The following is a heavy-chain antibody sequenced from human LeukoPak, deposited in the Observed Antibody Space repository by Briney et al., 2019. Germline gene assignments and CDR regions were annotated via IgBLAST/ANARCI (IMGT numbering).Heavy chain of an antibody. V-gene: IGHV1-69*11. CDR3: ARDFCILGYCYHER. CDR1: GDTLIKYD. CDR2: VVLVAGKL. D-gene: IGHD2-21*02. Sequence: GASVRVSCKASGDTLIKYDFSWLRQAPGHGPEWMGKVVLVAGKLDYAQKFKGRITISADESTRTLYLEVTSLTSEDTAVYYCARDFCILGYCYHERWGQGTLVTVSS. J-gene: IGHJ1*01.